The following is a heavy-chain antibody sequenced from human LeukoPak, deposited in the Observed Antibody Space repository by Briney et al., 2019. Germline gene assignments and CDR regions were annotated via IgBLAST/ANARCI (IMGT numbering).Heavy chain of an antibody. CDR2: INSDGSST. Sequence: GGPLRLSCAASGFTFSSYWMHWVRQAPGKGLVWVSRINSDGSSTSYADSAKGRFTISRDNAKNTLYLQMNSLRAEDTAVYYCASPPLGDTSPEGYWGQGTLVTVSS. CDR1: GFTFSSYW. CDR3: ASPPLGDTSPEGY. V-gene: IGHV3-74*01. D-gene: IGHD1-14*01. J-gene: IGHJ4*02.